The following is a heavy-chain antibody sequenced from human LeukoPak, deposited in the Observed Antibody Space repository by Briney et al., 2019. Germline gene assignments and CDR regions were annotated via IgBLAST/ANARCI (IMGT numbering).Heavy chain of an antibody. D-gene: IGHD5-18*01. CDR1: GFTFGSYS. V-gene: IGHV3-21*01. CDR2: ISSSSSYI. J-gene: IGHJ4*02. Sequence: GGSLRLSCAASGFTFGSYSMNWVRQAPGKGLEWVSSISSSSSYIYYADSVKGRFTISRDNAKNSLYLQMNSLRAEDTAVYYCAREGTAMVSSDYWGQGTLVTVSS. CDR3: AREGTAMVSSDY.